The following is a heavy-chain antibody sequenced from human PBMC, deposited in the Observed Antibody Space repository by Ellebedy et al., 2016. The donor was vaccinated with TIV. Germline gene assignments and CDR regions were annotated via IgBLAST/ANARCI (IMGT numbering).Heavy chain of an antibody. CDR1: GGTFSSYG. CDR3: ARAEDSSGYYTDWFDP. J-gene: IGHJ5*02. D-gene: IGHD3-22*01. V-gene: IGHV1-2*02. CDR2: ITPNSGAT. Sequence: AASVKVSCKASGGTFSSYGISWVRQAPGQGLEWVRWITPNSGATIYAQKFQGRVTMTRDTAISTAYMELSRLRSDDTAVYYCARAEDSSGYYTDWFDPWGQGTLVTVSS.